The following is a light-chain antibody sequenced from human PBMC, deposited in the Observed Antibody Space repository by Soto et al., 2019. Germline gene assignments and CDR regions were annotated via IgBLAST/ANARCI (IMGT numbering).Light chain of an antibody. CDR2: GTS. CDR1: QSVSSSY. V-gene: IGKV3-20*01. CDR3: QQYGSSPLT. Sequence: EIVLTQSPGTLSLSPGERATLSCRASQSVSSSYLAWYQQKPGQAPRLLIYGTSSRATGIPDRVSGRGSGTAFTLTISRLEPEDFAVYYCQQYGSSPLTFGGGTKVEIK. J-gene: IGKJ4*01.